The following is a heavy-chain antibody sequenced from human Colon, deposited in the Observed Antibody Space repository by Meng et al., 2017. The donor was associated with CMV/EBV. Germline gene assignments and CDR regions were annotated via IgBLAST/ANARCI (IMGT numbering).Heavy chain of an antibody. D-gene: IGHD2-15*01. CDR3: AKDACSFIGCNSPRYFDS. CDR1: GFMFGSYG. Sequence: GGSLRLSCAASGFMFGSYGMGWVRQPPGKGLEWVSAISGRGDKTYYADSVKGRFTISRDNVNHTLYLEMNSLRAEDAAIYYCAKDACSFIGCNSPRYFDSWGQGALVTVSS. V-gene: IGHV3-23*01. J-gene: IGHJ4*02. CDR2: ISGRGDKT.